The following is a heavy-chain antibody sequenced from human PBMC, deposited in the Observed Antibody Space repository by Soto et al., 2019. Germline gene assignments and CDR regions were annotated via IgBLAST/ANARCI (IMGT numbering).Heavy chain of an antibody. CDR3: AREDDGGDRDYYGLDV. V-gene: IGHV4-30-4*08. D-gene: IGHD2-21*02. Sequence: WTWIRQSPGKGLEWIGYIHYTGSIMYNPSFKSRLTMAVDTTKSQFSLQLTSVTAADTAVYFCAREDDGGDRDYYGLDVWGQGTTVTVSS. J-gene: IGHJ6*02. CDR2: IHYTGSI.